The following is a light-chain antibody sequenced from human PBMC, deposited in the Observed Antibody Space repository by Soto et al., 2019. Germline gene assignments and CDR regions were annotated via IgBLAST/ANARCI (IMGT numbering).Light chain of an antibody. J-gene: IGKJ4*01. CDR3: QQYDNWPLT. CDR1: ESVSSK. V-gene: IGKV3-15*01. CDR2: DAS. Sequence: EIVRTRSPATLSVSPGERATLSCRASESVSSKLVWYQKKPGQAPRLLIHDASTRATGIPARFSGSGSGTEFILTIGSLQSEDFAVYYCQQYDNWPLTFGGGTKVDI.